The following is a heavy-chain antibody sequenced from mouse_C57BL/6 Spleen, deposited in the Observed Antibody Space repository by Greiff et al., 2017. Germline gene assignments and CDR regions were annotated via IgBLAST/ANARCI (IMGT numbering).Heavy chain of an antibody. D-gene: IGHD2-5*01. CDR3: ARGGDSDYKLWYFDV. Sequence: QVQLQQSGPELVKPGASVKISCKASGYSFTSYYIHWVKQRPGQGLEWIGWIYPGSGNTNYNEKFKGKATLTADTSSSTAYMQLSSLTSEDSAVYYCARGGDSDYKLWYFDVWGTGTTVTVSS. CDR1: GYSFTSYY. V-gene: IGHV1-66*01. CDR2: IYPGSGNT. J-gene: IGHJ1*03.